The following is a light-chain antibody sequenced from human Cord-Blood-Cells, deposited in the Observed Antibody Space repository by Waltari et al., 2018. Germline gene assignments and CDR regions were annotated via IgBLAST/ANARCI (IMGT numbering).Light chain of an antibody. V-gene: IGLV1-44*01. CDR1: SSTIGSNT. CDR2: SNN. J-gene: IGLJ2*01. Sequence: QSVLTQPPSASGTPGQRVTISCSVSSSTIGSNTVNWYQQLPGTAPKRLIYSNNLRPSGVPDRFSGAKSGTSASLAISGLQSEDEADYYCAAWDDSLNGPVFGGGTKLTVL. CDR3: AAWDDSLNGPV.